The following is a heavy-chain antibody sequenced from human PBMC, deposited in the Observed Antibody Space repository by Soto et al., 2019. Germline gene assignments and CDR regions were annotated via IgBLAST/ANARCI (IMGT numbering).Heavy chain of an antibody. CDR1: GYTFTRYA. Sequence: QVQLVQSGAEVKKPGASVKVSCKASGYTFTRYAMHWVRQAPGQRLEWMGWINAGNGNTKYSQQFQGRVTSTRDTSASTPYMELSSRRSEDTVVYYFARELGVWPDYWGQGTLGTVSS. V-gene: IGHV1-3*01. J-gene: IGHJ4*02. D-gene: IGHD3-3*01. CDR2: INAGNGNT. CDR3: ARELGVWPDY.